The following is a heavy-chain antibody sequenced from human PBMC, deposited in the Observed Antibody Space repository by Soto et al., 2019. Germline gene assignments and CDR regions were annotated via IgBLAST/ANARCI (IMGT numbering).Heavy chain of an antibody. CDR3: ARDAKNWDNYYYGMDV. CDR2: IWYDGSNK. V-gene: IGHV3-33*01. D-gene: IGHD7-27*01. Sequence: GGSLRLSCAASGFTFSSYGMHWVRQAPGKGLEWVAVIWYDGSNKYYADSVKGRFTISRDNSKNTLYLQMKSLRAEDTAVYYCARDAKNWDNYYYGMDVWGQGTTVTVSS. J-gene: IGHJ6*02. CDR1: GFTFSSYG.